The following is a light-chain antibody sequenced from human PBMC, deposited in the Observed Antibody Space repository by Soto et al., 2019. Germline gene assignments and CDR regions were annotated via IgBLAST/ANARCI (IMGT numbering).Light chain of an antibody. V-gene: IGLV2-8*01. Sequence: SALAQRPSASGSPGQSVTISCTGTSSDVGGYNYVSWYQQHPGKAPKLMIYEVSKRPSGVPDRFSGSKSGNTASLTVSGLQAEDEADYYCSSYAGSNNFGVFGTGTKVTVL. CDR2: EVS. CDR1: SSDVGGYNY. J-gene: IGLJ1*01. CDR3: SSYAGSNNFGV.